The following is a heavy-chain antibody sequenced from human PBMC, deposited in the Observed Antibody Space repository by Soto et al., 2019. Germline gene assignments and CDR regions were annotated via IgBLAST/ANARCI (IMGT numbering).Heavy chain of an antibody. D-gene: IGHD5-12*01. J-gene: IGHJ4*02. V-gene: IGHV3-73*01. Sequence: SLRLSCAASGVSFSVSDMHWVRQASGKGLEWVGRVRSKANTYATEYFASVKGRFTISRDDSKNTAYLQMNSLKTEDTAVYYCTRQGPRDGYNWGFDYWGQGTQVTVS. CDR1: GVSFSVSD. CDR3: TRQGPRDGYNWGFDY. CDR2: VRSKANTYAT.